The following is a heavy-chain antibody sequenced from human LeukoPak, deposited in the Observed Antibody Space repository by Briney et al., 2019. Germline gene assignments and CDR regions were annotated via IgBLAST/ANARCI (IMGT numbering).Heavy chain of an antibody. D-gene: IGHD3-16*01. CDR3: ARDDAPYRGTYTPFDV. J-gene: IGHJ4*02. V-gene: IGHV4-4*07. Sequence: SETLSLTCSVSGASISSYYWSWVRQPAGKGLEWIGRMYISGTTKHNPSLKSRVTMSVDTSKNQFSLRLTSVTAADTAVYFCARDDAPYRGTYTPFDVWGQGTLVTVSS. CDR2: MYISGTT. CDR1: GASISSYY.